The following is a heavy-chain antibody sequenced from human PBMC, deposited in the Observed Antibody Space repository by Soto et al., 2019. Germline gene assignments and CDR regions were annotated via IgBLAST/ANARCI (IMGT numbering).Heavy chain of an antibody. CDR2: SNAGNGNT. J-gene: IGHJ4*02. Sequence: QVQLVQSGAEVKKPGASVKVSCKASGYTFTSYAMHWVRQAPGQRLEWMGWSNAGNGNTKYSQKVQGRITITRAPSACTAYMELSSLISADTSVYYCARADCSSTSCYPGPFDYWGQGTLVTVSS. D-gene: IGHD2-2*01. CDR1: GYTFTSYA. CDR3: ARADCSSTSCYPGPFDY. V-gene: IGHV1-3*01.